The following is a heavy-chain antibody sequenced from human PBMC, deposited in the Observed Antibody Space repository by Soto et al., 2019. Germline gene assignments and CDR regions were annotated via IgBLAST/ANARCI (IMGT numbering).Heavy chain of an antibody. CDR1: GYTFTSDY. J-gene: IGHJ5*02. D-gene: IGHD3-3*01. Sequence: QVQLVQSGAEVKKPGASVKVSCKASGYTFTSDYMHWVRQAPGQGLEWMGIINPSGGSTSYAQKFQGRVTMTRDTSTSTVYMELSSLRSEDTAVYYCARDRGGDFWSGHWPDAWGQGTLVTVSS. V-gene: IGHV1-46*01. CDR2: INPSGGST. CDR3: ARDRGGDFWSGHWPDA.